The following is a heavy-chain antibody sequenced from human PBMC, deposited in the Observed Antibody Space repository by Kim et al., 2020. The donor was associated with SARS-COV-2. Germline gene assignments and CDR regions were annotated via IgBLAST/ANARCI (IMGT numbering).Heavy chain of an antibody. CDR3: ARALYSGSSHPFGY. V-gene: IGHV3-33*01. D-gene: IGHD1-26*01. CDR1: GFTFSSYG. Sequence: GGSLRLSCAASGFTFSSYGMHWVRQAPGKGLEWVAVIWYDGSNKYYADSVKGRFTISRDNSKNTLYLQMNSLRAEDTAVYYCARALYSGSSHPFGYWGQGTLVTVSS. CDR2: IWYDGSNK. J-gene: IGHJ4*02.